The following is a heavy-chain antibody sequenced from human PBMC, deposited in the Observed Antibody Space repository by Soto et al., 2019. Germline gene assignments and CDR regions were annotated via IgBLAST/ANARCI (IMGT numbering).Heavy chain of an antibody. V-gene: IGHV3-23*01. D-gene: IGHD2-8*01. CDR3: ATIPCCTYGVCYGIQRCRYQYFDY. CDR1: GFTFSTYA. CDR2: ISTGGGTV. J-gene: IGHJ4*02. Sequence: EVQLLESGGGLVQPGGSLRLSCAASGFTFSTYAMSWVRQAPGKGLEWVSAISTGGGTVVYADSVKGRSTISRDNSKNSPYLQMNCLRAEDTAVYYCATIPCCTYGVCYGIQRCRYQYFDYWGQGTLVTVSS.